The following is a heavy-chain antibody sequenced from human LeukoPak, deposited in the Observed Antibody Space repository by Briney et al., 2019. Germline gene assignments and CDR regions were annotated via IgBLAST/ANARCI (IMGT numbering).Heavy chain of an antibody. CDR2: IYTRGST. CDR1: GCSINNYY. CDR3: ARGRYCSADICSGGDAFDI. D-gene: IGHD2-15*01. Sequence: SSETLSLTCTVSGCSINNYYWSWIRQPAGKGLEWIGRIYTRGSTNDTPSLKSLVTMSVDTSKNQFSLKLSSVTAADTAVYYCARGRYCSADICSGGDAFDIWGQGTKVSVSS. V-gene: IGHV4-4*07. J-gene: IGHJ3*02.